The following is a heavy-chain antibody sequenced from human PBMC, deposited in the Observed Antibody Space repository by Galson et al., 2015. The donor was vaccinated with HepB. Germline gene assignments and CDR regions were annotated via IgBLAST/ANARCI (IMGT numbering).Heavy chain of an antibody. Sequence: SLRLSCAVSGFTFGTYWMNWVRRAPGKGLEWVANINQDGSEKYYVDSVRGRFTISRDNAKNSLYLQMNSLRADDTAVYYCARVPRFWGQGTLVTVSA. CDR3: ARVPRF. J-gene: IGHJ4*02. CDR2: INQDGSEK. V-gene: IGHV3-7*03. D-gene: IGHD3-16*01. CDR1: GFTFGTYW.